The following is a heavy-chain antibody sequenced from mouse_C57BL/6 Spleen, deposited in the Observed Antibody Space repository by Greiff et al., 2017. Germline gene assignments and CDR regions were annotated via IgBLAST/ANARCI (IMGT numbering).Heavy chain of an antibody. J-gene: IGHJ2*01. Sequence: EVKVEESGGGLVKPGGSLKLSCAASGFTFSDYGMHWVRQAPEKGLEWVAYISSGSSTIYYADTVKGRFTISSDNARNTLFLQMTSLRSEDTAMYYCARLGLDYWGKGTTLTVSS. CDR3: ARLGLDY. CDR1: GFTFSDYG. D-gene: IGHD4-1*01. V-gene: IGHV5-17*01. CDR2: ISSGSSTI.